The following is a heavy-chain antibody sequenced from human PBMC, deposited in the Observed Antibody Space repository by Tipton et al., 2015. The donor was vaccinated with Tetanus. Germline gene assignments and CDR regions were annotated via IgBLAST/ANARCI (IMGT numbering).Heavy chain of an antibody. CDR2: IFYTGST. CDR3: ARGTMTAAT. V-gene: IGHV4-59*01. J-gene: IGHJ4*02. CDR1: GDSMSSFF. D-gene: IGHD2-21*02. Sequence: TLSLTCTVSGDSMSSFFWSWIRQPPGEGLEWIGYIFYTGSTNYNPSLKSRVTISLGTSRSQFSLKLASVTAADTAVYYCARGTMTAATRGQGTLVTVSS.